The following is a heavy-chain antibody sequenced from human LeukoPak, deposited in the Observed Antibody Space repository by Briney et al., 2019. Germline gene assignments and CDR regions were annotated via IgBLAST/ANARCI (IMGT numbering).Heavy chain of an antibody. Sequence: SQTLSLTCTVSGGSISSGGYYWSWIRQHPGKGLEWIGYIYYSGSTYYNPSLKSRVTISVDTSKNQFSLKLSSVTAAATAVYYCARVGSVVVAATPDWFDPWGQGTLVTVSS. CDR3: ARVGSVVVAATPDWFDP. D-gene: IGHD2-15*01. V-gene: IGHV4-31*03. CDR2: IYYSGST. CDR1: GGSISSGGYY. J-gene: IGHJ5*02.